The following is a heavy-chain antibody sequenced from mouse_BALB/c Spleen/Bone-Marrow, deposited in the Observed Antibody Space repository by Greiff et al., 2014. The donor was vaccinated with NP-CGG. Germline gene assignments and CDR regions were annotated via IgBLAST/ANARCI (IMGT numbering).Heavy chain of an antibody. CDR3: ARDGNWFPY. D-gene: IGHD2-1*01. CDR2: LNPGSGGT. CDR1: GYAFTNYF. V-gene: IGHV1-54*01. J-gene: IGHJ3*01. Sequence: LVESGAELVRPGTSVKVSCKASGYAFTNYFIEWVKQRPGQGLEWIGVLNPGSGGTNYNKKFKSKATLIADKSSSTAYMQLSSLTSDDSAVYFCARDGNWFPYWGQGTLVTVSA.